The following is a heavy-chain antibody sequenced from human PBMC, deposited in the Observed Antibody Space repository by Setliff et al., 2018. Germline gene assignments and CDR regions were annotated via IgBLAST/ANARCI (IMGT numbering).Heavy chain of an antibody. Sequence: GGSLRLSCAASGFTFSTYWMSWVRQAPGKGLEWVANLKEDGSVKYYVDSVKGRFTISRDNAKKSLYLQMNSLRAEDTAVYYCARDPGWKQFDYWGQGTLVTVSS. CDR2: LKEDGSVK. CDR1: GFTFSTYW. CDR3: ARDPGWKQFDY. V-gene: IGHV3-7*03. J-gene: IGHJ4*02. D-gene: IGHD6-19*01.